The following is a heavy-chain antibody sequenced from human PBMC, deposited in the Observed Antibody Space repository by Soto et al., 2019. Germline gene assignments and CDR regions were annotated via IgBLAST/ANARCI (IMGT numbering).Heavy chain of an antibody. J-gene: IGHJ4*02. CDR3: ARRCGGDCYSGFDY. CDR2: IWYDGSNK. Sequence: QVQLVESGGGVVQPGRSLRLSCAAPGFTFSSYGMHWFRQAPGKGLEWVAVIWYDGSNKYYADSVKGRFTISRDNSKNTQYLQMNSLSAEDTAVYYCARRCGGDCYSGFDYWGQGTLVTVSS. V-gene: IGHV3-33*01. CDR1: GFTFSSYG. D-gene: IGHD2-21*02.